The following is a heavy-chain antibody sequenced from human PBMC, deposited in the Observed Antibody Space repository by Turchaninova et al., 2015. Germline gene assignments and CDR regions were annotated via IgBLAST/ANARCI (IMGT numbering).Heavy chain of an antibody. Sequence: VASWGGLVKPGGSPRLSCAASGFTFSDYYMSWIRQAPGKGLEWVSYISSSSSYTNYADSVKGRFTISRDNAKNSLYLQMNSLRAEDTAVYYCAREFNPYYYGMDVWGQGTTVTVSS. V-gene: IGHV3-11*06. CDR3: AREFNPYYYGMDV. CDR1: GFTFSDYY. J-gene: IGHJ6*02. CDR2: ISSSSSYT.